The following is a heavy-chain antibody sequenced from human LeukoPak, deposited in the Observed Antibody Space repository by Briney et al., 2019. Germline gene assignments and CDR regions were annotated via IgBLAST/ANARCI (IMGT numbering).Heavy chain of an antibody. D-gene: IGHD3-16*01. Sequence: GRSLRLSCAASGFSFKTYAMSWVRQAPGKGLEWVSGITGRASSTYHADSVKGRFTISRDNSKNILYLQMTSLRAEDTALYFCAKSSAGSYAGNFDSWGQGTLVTVSS. J-gene: IGHJ4*02. CDR1: GFSFKTYA. CDR3: AKSSAGSYAGNFDS. V-gene: IGHV3-23*01. CDR2: ITGRASST.